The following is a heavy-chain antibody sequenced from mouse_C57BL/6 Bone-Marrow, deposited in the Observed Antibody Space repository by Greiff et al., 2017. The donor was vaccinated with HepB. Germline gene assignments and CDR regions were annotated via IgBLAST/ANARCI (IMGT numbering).Heavy chain of an antibody. Sequence: QVQLQQSGAELARPGASVKLSCKASGYTFTSYGISWVKQRTGQGLEWIGEIYPRSGNTYYNEKFKGKATLTADKSSSTAYMELRSLTSEDSAVYFCAVLLLRGGYVDVWGTGTTVTVSS. V-gene: IGHV1-81*01. CDR3: AVLLLRGGYVDV. D-gene: IGHD1-1*01. CDR2: IYPRSGNT. J-gene: IGHJ1*03. CDR1: GYTFTSYG.